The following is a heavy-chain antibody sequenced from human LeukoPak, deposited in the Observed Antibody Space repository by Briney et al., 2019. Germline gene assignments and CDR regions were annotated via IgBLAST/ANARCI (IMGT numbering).Heavy chain of an antibody. Sequence: GGSLRLSCAASGFTFSDAWMNWVRQAPGKGLEWVGRIKRKTDAGTTDYAAPVKGRFTISRDDSKNTLYLQMNSLKTEDTAVYYCTTGNWGPYWGQGTLVTVSS. V-gene: IGHV3-15*07. J-gene: IGHJ4*02. CDR3: TTGNWGPY. D-gene: IGHD7-27*01. CDR2: IKRKTDAGTT. CDR1: GFTFSDAW.